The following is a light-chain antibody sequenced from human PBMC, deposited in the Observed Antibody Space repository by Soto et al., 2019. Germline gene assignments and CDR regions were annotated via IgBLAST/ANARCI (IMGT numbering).Light chain of an antibody. J-gene: IGKJ4*01. CDR1: QRVSITY. CDR2: GAS. Sequence: VLTQSPGTLSLSPRERAALSCRASQRVSITYLARYQQRPGQAPRLLVYGASTRAPGVPASFGGSGSGTDFSLTISREEAEDSALYYFQQYGTSAAATFGGGTRVEIK. V-gene: IGKV3-20*01. CDR3: QQYGTSAAAT.